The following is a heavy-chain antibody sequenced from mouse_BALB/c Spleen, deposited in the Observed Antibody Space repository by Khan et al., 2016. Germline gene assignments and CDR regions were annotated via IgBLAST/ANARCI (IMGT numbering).Heavy chain of an antibody. CDR2: INPSNGDT. V-gene: IGHV1S81*02. J-gene: IGHJ3*01. CDR3: TRAGYDYPFAY. CDR1: GYTFTSYY. Sequence: QVQLQQPGAELVKPGASVKLSCKASGYTFTSYYMYWVKQRPGQGLEWIGEINPSNGDTNFNERFKSKATLTVDKSSSTTYMQFSSLTYEDSAVXYSTRAGYDYPFAYWGQWTLVTVSA. D-gene: IGHD2-4*01.